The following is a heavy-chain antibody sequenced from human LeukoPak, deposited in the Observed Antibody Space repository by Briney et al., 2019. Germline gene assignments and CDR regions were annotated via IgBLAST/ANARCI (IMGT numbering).Heavy chain of an antibody. V-gene: IGHV1-69*06. Sequence: GASVKLSCTASGGTFSSYAISWVRQAPGQGLEWMGGIIPIFGTANYAQKFQGRVTITADKSTSTAYMEMSSLRSEDTAVYYCAATQQYCSSTSCFFDYWGQGTLVTVSS. D-gene: IGHD2-2*01. CDR2: IIPIFGTA. CDR1: GGTFSSYA. J-gene: IGHJ4*02. CDR3: AATQQYCSSTSCFFDY.